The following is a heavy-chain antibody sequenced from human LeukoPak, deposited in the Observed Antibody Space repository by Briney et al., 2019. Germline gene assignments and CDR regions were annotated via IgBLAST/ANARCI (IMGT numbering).Heavy chain of an antibody. CDR1: GFNFSSYS. CDR2: ISSSSSYI. D-gene: IGHD5-18*01. CDR3: ARDPSPSSWIQLWSPLGAYFDY. J-gene: IGHJ4*02. Sequence: PGGSLRLSYAASGFNFSSYSMNWVRQAPGKGLECVSSISSSSSYIYYADSVKGRFTISRDNAKNSLYLQMNSLRAEDTAVYYCARDPSPSSWIQLWSPLGAYFDYWGQGTLVTVSS. V-gene: IGHV3-21*01.